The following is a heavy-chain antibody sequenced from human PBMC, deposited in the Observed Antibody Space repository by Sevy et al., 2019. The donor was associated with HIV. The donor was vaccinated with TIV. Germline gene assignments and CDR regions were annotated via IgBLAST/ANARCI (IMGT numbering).Heavy chain of an antibody. CDR3: AGGNGYSYGLNAFDI. CDR1: GGTFSSYA. Sequence: ASVKVSCKASGGTFSSYAISWVRQAPGQGLEWMGGIIPIFGTANYAQKFQGRVTITADESTSTAYRELSSLGSEDTAVYYCAGGNGYSYGLNAFDIWGQGTMVTVSS. J-gene: IGHJ3*02. V-gene: IGHV1-69*13. CDR2: IIPIFGTA. D-gene: IGHD5-18*01.